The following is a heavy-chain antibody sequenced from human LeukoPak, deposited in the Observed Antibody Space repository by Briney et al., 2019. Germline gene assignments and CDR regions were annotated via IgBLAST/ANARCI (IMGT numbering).Heavy chain of an antibody. CDR3: AKDRLKYCGGDCYYFDY. CDR1: GFTFSSYG. D-gene: IGHD2-21*02. CDR2: IRYDGSNK. Sequence: PGGSLRLSCAASGFTFSSYGMHWVRQAPGKGLEWVAFIRYDGSNKYYADSVKGRFTISRDNSKKTLYLQMNSLRAEDTAVYYCAKDRLKYCGGDCYYFDYWGQGTLVTVSS. J-gene: IGHJ4*02. V-gene: IGHV3-30*02.